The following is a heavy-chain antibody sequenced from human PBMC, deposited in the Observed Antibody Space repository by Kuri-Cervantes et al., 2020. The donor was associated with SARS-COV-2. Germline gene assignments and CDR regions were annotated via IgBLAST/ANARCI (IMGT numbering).Heavy chain of an antibody. CDR3: ARRHCSSISCYLRHNGYFQH. CDR2: IIPIFGTA. D-gene: IGHD2-2*01. V-gene: IGHV1-69*06. J-gene: IGHJ1*01. CDR1: GGTFSSYA. Sequence: SVKVSCKASGGTFSSYAISWVRQAPGQGLEWMGGIIPIFGTANYAQKFQGRVTITADKSTSTAYMELSSLRSEDTAVYYCARRHCSSISCYLRHNGYFQHWGQGTLVTVSS.